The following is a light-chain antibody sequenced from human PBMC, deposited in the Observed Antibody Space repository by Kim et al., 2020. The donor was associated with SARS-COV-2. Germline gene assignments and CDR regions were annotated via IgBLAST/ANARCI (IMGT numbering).Light chain of an antibody. J-gene: IGKJ1*01. V-gene: IGKV1-27*01. Sequence: DIQMTQSPSSLSASVGDRVTITCRASQGIDKYLAWYQQKPGKVPKLLICAVSALQSGVPSRFSGSGSGTDFTLTISSLQPEDGATYYCQKYNSAPRTFGQGTKVDIK. CDR3: QKYNSAPRT. CDR1: QGIDKY. CDR2: AVS.